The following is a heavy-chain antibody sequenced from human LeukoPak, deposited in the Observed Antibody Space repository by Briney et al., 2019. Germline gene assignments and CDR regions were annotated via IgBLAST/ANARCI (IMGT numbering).Heavy chain of an antibody. J-gene: IGHJ4*02. CDR3: ATRPELYYYDSSGYFDY. V-gene: IGHV1-69*13. CDR2: IIPIFGTA. D-gene: IGHD3-22*01. Sequence: GASVKVSCKASGGTFSSYAISWVRQAPGQGLEWMGGIIPIFGTANYAQKFQGRVTITADESTSTAYMELSSLRSEDTAVYYCATRPELYYYDSSGYFDYWGQGTLVTVSS. CDR1: GGTFSSYA.